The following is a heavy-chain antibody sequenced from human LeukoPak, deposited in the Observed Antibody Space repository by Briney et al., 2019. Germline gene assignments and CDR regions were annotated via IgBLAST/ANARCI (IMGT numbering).Heavy chain of an antibody. J-gene: IGHJ6*04. D-gene: IGHD3-10*01. CDR2: ISSSSSYI. V-gene: IGHV3-21*01. Sequence: GGSLRLSCAASRFTFSSYSMNWVRQAPGKGLEWVSSISSSSSYIYYADSVKGRFTISRDNAKNSLYLQMNSLRAEDTAVYYCARDNRVTMVRGVPVVWGKGTTVTVSS. CDR1: RFTFSSYS. CDR3: ARDNRVTMVRGVPVV.